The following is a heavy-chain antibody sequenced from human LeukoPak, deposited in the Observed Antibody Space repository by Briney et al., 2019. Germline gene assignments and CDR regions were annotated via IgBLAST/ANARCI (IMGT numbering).Heavy chain of an antibody. J-gene: IGHJ5*02. Sequence: ASVKVSCKASGDTFTSYGISWGRQAPGQGLECMGGISAYNGNTNYAQKLQGRVTMTTDTSTSTAYMELRSLRSDDTAVYYCARNRVLGWFDPWGQGTLVTVSS. CDR1: GDTFTSYG. V-gene: IGHV1-18*01. CDR2: ISAYNGNT. CDR3: ARNRVLGWFDP. D-gene: IGHD5/OR15-5a*01.